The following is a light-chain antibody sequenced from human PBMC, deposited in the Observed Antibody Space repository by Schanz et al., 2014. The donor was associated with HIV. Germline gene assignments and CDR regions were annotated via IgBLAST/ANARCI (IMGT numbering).Light chain of an antibody. V-gene: IGLV1-44*01. CDR1: SSNFRSNA. CDR2: NTL. Sequence: QSVLTQPPSASGTPGQRVTISCSGSSSNFRSNAVHWYQQLPGTAPRLVIYNTLHRPSGVPDRFSGSQSGTSASLAISGLQSEDESDFFCATWDDSLDGWVFGGGTKLTVL. J-gene: IGLJ3*02. CDR3: ATWDDSLDGWV.